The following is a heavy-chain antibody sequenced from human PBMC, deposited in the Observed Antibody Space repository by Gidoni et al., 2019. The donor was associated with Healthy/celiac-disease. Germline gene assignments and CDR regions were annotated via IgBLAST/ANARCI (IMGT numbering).Heavy chain of an antibody. CDR2: ILSNDEK. Sequence: QVTLKESGPVLVKPTETLTLTCTVSGFSLSNARMGVSWIRQPPGKALEWLAHILSNDEKSYSTSLKSRLTISKDTSKSQVVLTMTNMDPVDTATYYCARTTVVTYYFDYWGQGTLVTVSS. CDR1: GFSLSNARMG. CDR3: ARTTVVTYYFDY. D-gene: IGHD2-21*02. V-gene: IGHV2-26*01. J-gene: IGHJ4*02.